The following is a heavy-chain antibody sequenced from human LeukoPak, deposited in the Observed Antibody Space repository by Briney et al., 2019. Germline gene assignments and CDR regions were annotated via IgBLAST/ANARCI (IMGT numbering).Heavy chain of an antibody. CDR2: ITSGDTYI. J-gene: IGHJ4*02. Sequence: PGGSLRLSCAASGFSFSSHGMSWVRQAPGKGLEWISSITSGDTYIYYADSVKGRFTISRDNAKNSVYVQMNSLRAEDTAVYYRARDAPGGSGASDYWGQGTLVTVSS. V-gene: IGHV3-21*01. D-gene: IGHD3-10*01. CDR1: GFSFSSHG. CDR3: ARDAPGGSGASDY.